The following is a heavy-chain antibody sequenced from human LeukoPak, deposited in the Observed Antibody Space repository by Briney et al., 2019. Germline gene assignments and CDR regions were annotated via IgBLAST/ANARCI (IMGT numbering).Heavy chain of an antibody. CDR3: ARADYGGNAGGF. J-gene: IGHJ4*02. CDR1: GFTFGDYA. D-gene: IGHD4-23*01. CDR2: IRAKTCGGTT. Sequence: GRSLRLSCTASGFTFGDYAMSWFRQAPGKGLEWVGFIRAKTCGGTTQYAASVKDRFTISRDDSENIAYLQMNSLKTEDTAVYYCARADYGGNAGGFWGQGTLVTVSS. V-gene: IGHV3-49*03.